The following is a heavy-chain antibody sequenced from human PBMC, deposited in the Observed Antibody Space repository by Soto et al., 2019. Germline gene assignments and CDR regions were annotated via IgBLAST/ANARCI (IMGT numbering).Heavy chain of an antibody. CDR2: ISHDGSNI. D-gene: IGHD3-22*01. V-gene: IGHV3-33*08. Sequence: QVQVVESGGGVVQPGRSLRLSCAASGFTVSNYGMHWVRQAPGKGPEWVAVISHDGSNIFYADSVKGRFTISRDNSKNPAYLQLRILRVEDTAVYYTAHSTPDYYDGSGHLVFAEPDAFYIWGRGTMGTVSS. J-gene: IGHJ3*02. CDR1: GFTVSNYG. CDR3: AHSTPDYYDGSGHLVFAEPDAFYI.